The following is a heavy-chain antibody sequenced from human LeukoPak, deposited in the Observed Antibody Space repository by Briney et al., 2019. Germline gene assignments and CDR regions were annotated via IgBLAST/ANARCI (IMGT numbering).Heavy chain of an antibody. Sequence: SQTLSLTCAVSGGSINSGGYSWSWIRQPPGKGLEWIGYIYHSGSTYYNPSLRSRVTMSVDKSKNQFSLKLNSVTAADTAVYYCASQGDIVVAGTKLVHFQHWGQGTLVTVSS. J-gene: IGHJ1*01. V-gene: IGHV4-30-2*01. D-gene: IGHD6-19*01. CDR2: IYHSGST. CDR3: ASQGDIVVAGTKLVHFQH. CDR1: GGSINSGGYS.